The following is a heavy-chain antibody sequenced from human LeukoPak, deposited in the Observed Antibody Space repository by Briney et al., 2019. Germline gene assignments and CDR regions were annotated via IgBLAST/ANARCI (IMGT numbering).Heavy chain of an antibody. Sequence: SETLSLTCAVYGGSFSGYYWSWIRQPPGKGLEWIGEINHSGSTNYNPSLKSRVTISVDTSKNQFSLKLSSVTAADTAVYYCARDSPGGTLGYWGQGTLVTVSS. CDR1: GGSFSGYY. V-gene: IGHV4-34*01. CDR3: ARDSPGGTLGY. D-gene: IGHD1-14*01. J-gene: IGHJ4*02. CDR2: INHSGST.